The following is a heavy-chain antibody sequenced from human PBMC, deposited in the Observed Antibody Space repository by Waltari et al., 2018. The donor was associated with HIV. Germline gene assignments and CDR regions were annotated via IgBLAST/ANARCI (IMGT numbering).Heavy chain of an antibody. CDR2: LYHSGDT. D-gene: IGHD3-9*01. CDR1: GYSTSSGYY. CDR3: ARAVLRYFDNWFDP. V-gene: IGHV4-38-2*01. Sequence: QVQLQESGPGLVKPSETLSLTCAVSGYSTSSGYYWGWIRQPPGKGLEWIGSLYHSGDTYYNPSLKSRISISLDTSKNHFSLKLSSVTAADTAVYFCARAVLRYFDNWFDPWGQGTLVTVS. J-gene: IGHJ5*02.